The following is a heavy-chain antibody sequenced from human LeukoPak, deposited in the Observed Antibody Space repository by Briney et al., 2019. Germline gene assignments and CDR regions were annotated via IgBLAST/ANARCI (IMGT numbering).Heavy chain of an antibody. CDR2: INPNSGGT. V-gene: IGHV1-2*02. J-gene: IGHJ4*02. Sequence: SVKVSCKASGYTFTGYYMHWVRQAPGQGLEWMGWINPNSGGTNYAQKFQGRVTMTRDTSISTAYMELSRLRSDDTAVYYCASDSVLGGSGSYYAAPGRRGDYWGQGTLVTVSS. D-gene: IGHD3-10*01. CDR1: GYTFTGYY. CDR3: ASDSVLGGSGSYYAAPGRRGDY.